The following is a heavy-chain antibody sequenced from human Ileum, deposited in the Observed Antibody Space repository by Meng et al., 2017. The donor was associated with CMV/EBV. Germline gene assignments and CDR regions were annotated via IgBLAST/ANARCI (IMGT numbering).Heavy chain of an antibody. CDR2: MNPNSGNT. D-gene: IGHD3-9*01. Sequence: ASAKVFCYASSYTFTDYDINWVRQATGQGLVWRGWMNPNSGNTGYSQKFQGRVTITGNTSISTAYMELSSLRSEDTAVYYCARDLTGRSRGGWFDPWGQGTLVTVSS. CDR1: SYTFTDYD. CDR3: ARDLTGRSRGGWFDP. J-gene: IGHJ5*02. V-gene: IGHV1-8*03.